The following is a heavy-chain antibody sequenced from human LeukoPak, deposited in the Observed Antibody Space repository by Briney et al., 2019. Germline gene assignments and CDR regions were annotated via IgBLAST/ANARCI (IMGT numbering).Heavy chain of an antibody. J-gene: IGHJ4*02. CDR2: IYYSGST. D-gene: IGHD6-19*01. CDR3: ARHVGSGWYPYYFDY. Sequence: SSETLSLTCTVSGGSVSSTSHHWDWIRQPPGQGLEWIGYIYYSGSTNYNPSLKSRVTISVDTSKNQFSLKLSSVTAADTAVYYCARHVGSGWYPYYFDYWGQGTLVTVSS. V-gene: IGHV4-61*05. CDR1: GGSVSSTSHH.